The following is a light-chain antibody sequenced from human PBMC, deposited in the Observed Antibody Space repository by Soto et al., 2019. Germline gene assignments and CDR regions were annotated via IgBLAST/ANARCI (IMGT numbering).Light chain of an antibody. V-gene: IGLV2-14*01. CDR2: EVT. J-gene: IGLJ1*01. Sequence: QSVLTQPASVSGSPGQSITISCTGTSGDIGSYNRVSWYQQHPGKAPKLIIYEVTDRPSGVSNLFSGSKSGNTASLTISGLQAEEEAEYYCSSYTNLRTRACVFGTGTKVTVL. CDR3: SSYTNLRTRACV. CDR1: SGDIGSYNR.